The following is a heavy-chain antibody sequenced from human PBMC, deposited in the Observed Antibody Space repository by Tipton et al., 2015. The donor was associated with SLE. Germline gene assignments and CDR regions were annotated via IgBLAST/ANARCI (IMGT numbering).Heavy chain of an antibody. V-gene: IGHV1-69*08. CDR1: GGTFSSYT. Sequence: QVQLVQSGAEVKKPGSSVKVSCKASGGTFSSYTISWVRQAPGQGLEWMGRIIPILGIANYAQKFQGRVTITADKSTSTAYMELSSLRSEDTAVYYCARDTYYYGSGSPSDYYYYMDVWGKGTTVTVSS. J-gene: IGHJ6*03. CDR2: IIPILGIA. D-gene: IGHD3-10*01. CDR3: ARDTYYYGSGSPSDYYYYMDV.